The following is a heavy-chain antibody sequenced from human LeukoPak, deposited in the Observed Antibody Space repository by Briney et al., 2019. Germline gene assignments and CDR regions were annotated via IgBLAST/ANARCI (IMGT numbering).Heavy chain of an antibody. CDR1: GVSISSSSCY. Sequence: SETLSLTCDVTGVSISSSSCYWSWIRQPPGKGLEWIGYIYYSGSTNYNPSLESRVTISVDTSKNQFSLKLSSVTAADTAVYCCARGRSGSYHSPFDYWGQGTLVTVSS. J-gene: IGHJ4*02. CDR3: ARGRSGSYHSPFDY. V-gene: IGHV4-61*01. D-gene: IGHD1-26*01. CDR2: IYYSGST.